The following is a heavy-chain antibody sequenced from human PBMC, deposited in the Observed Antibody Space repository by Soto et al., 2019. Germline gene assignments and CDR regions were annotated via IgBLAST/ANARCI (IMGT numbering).Heavy chain of an antibody. D-gene: IGHD1-1*01. CDR3: ARDLGTGTDY. V-gene: IGHV4-4*02. Sequence: QVHLQESGPGLVKSSGTLSLTCAVSGDSITSSNWWSWVRQAPGKGLEWIGEIYHRGATTYNPSLKNRPTISVDTSNNHFPMKLTSVTAADTAVYVCARDLGTGTDYWGRGTLVTVAS. J-gene: IGHJ4*02. CDR1: GDSITSSNW. CDR2: IYHRGAT.